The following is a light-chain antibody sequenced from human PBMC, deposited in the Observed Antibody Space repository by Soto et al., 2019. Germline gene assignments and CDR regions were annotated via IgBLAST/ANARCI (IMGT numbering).Light chain of an antibody. CDR1: ISDVGGYNY. J-gene: IGLJ1*01. V-gene: IGLV2-14*01. Sequence: QSALTEPASVSGSPGRSITISCTGTISDVGGYNYVSWYQQHPGKAPKLMIYEVSNRPSGVSNRFSGSKSGNTASLTISGLQAEDEADYYCSSYTSSSTLEVFGTGTKVTV. CDR3: SSYTSSSTLEV. CDR2: EVS.